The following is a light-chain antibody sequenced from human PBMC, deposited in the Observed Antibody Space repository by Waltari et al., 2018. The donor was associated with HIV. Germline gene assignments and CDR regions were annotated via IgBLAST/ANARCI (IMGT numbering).Light chain of an antibody. CDR2: EGN. CDR3: CSYAGDSTFM. V-gene: IGLV2-23*03. J-gene: IGLJ3*02. CDR1: SNDVGSYNF. Sequence: QSALTQPASVSGSPGQSITISCTGTSNDVGSYNFVSWYQQHQGKAPKLIIYEGNKRPSGFYNRFAGYKSGNTASLTLSGLQAEDEADYHCCSYAGDSTFMFGGGTKLTVL.